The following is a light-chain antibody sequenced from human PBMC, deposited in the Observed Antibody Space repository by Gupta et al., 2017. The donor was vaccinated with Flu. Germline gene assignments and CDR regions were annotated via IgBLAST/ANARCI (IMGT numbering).Light chain of an antibody. CDR3: PNWGTGIWV. CDR2: LISDGSH. CDR1: SGHSSYA. Sequence: QLVLTQSPSASASLGASVKLTCTLSSGHSSYAIAWHQQQPEKGPRYLMRLISDGSHSKGDGIPDRFSGSSSAAARYLTISSLQSEDEAYYYCPNWGTGIWVFGGGTKLTVL. J-gene: IGLJ2*01. V-gene: IGLV4-69*01.